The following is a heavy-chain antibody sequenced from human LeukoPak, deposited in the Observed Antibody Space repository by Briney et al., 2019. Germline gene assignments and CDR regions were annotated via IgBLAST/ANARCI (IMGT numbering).Heavy chain of an antibody. CDR2: INHSGST. J-gene: IGHJ3*02. Sequence: PSETLSLTCAVYGGSFSGYYWSWIRQPPGKGLEWIGEINHSGSTNYNPSLKSRVTISVDTSKNQFSLKLSSVTAADTAVYYCARPRPASYNWRNRDAFDIWGQGTMVTVSS. CDR3: ARPRPASYNWRNRDAFDI. V-gene: IGHV4-34*01. D-gene: IGHD1-20*01. CDR1: GGSFSGYY.